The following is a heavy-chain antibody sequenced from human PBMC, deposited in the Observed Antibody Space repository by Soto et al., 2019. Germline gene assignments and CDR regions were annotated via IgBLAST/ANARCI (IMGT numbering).Heavy chain of an antibody. J-gene: IGHJ6*02. CDR3: ARQQGYDILTGYLYGMDV. D-gene: IGHD3-9*01. V-gene: IGHV4-39*01. CDR1: GGSISSSSYH. CDR2: IYYSGST. Sequence: SETLSLTCTVSGGSISSSSYHWGWIRQPPGKGLEWIGSIYYSGSTYYNPSLKSRVTISVDTSKNQFSLKLSSVTAADTAVYYCARQQGYDILTGYLYGMDVWGQGTTVTVSS.